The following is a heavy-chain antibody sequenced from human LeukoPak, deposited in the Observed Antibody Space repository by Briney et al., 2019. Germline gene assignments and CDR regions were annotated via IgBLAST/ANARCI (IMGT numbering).Heavy chain of an antibody. Sequence: SETLSLTCAVSGYSISSGYYWGWIRQPPGKGLEWIGNIYHTGSTYYNPSLKSRVTISVDTSKNEFSLKLSSVTAADTAMYYCARSTSGWIFDYWGQGTLVTVSS. CDR1: GYSISSGYY. J-gene: IGHJ4*02. CDR3: ARSTSGWIFDY. CDR2: IYHTGST. D-gene: IGHD6-19*01. V-gene: IGHV4-38-2*01.